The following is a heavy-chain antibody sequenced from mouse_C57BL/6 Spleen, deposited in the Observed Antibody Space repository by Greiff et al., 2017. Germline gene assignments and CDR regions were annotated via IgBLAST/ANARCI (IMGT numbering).Heavy chain of an antibody. CDR3: ATGYYDYDEGAWFAY. Sequence: QVQLKQSGPELVKPGASVKISCKASGYAFSSSWMNWVKQRPGKGLEWIGRIYPGDGDTNYNGKFKGKATLTADKSSSTAYMQLSSLTSEDSAVYFCATGYYDYDEGAWFAYWGQGTLVTVSA. CDR1: GYAFSSSW. CDR2: IYPGDGDT. D-gene: IGHD2-4*01. V-gene: IGHV1-82*01. J-gene: IGHJ3*01.